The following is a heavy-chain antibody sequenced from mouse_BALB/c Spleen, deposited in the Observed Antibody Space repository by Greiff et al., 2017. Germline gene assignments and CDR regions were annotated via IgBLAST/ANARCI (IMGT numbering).Heavy chain of an antibody. CDR2: ISYSGST. J-gene: IGHJ1*01. D-gene: IGHD2-3*01. V-gene: IGHV3-8*02. CDR3: ARYSMITGYFDV. Sequence: VQLQESGPSLVKPSQTLSLTCSVTGDSITSGYCNWIRKFPGNKLEYMGYISYSGSTYYNPSLKSRITITRDTSKNQYYLQLNSVTTEDTATYCCARYSMITGYFDVWGAGTTVTVSS. CDR1: GDSITSGY.